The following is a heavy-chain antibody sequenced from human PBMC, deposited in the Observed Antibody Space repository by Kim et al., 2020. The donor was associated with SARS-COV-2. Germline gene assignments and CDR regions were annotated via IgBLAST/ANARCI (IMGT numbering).Heavy chain of an antibody. V-gene: IGHV5-51*01. CDR2: IYPGDSDT. D-gene: IGHD3-10*01. CDR3: ARGYYGSGSYPSDGMDV. Sequence: GESLKISCKGSGYSFTSYWIGWVRQMPGKGLEWMGIIYPGDSDTRYSPSFQGQVTISADKSISTAYLQWSSLKASDTAMYYCARGYYGSGSYPSDGMDVWGQGTTVTVSS. J-gene: IGHJ6*02. CDR1: GYSFTSYW.